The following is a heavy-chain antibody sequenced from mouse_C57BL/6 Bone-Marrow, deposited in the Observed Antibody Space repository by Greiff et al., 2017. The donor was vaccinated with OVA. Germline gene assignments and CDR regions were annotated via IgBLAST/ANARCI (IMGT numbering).Heavy chain of an antibody. CDR2: LYPGSGST. CDR3: ARTDDYASWFAY. D-gene: IGHD2-4*01. J-gene: IGHJ3*01. Sequence: VQLQQPGAELVKPGASVKMSCKASGYTFTSYWITWVKQRPGQGLEWIGDLYPGSGSTNYNEKFKSKATLTVDTSSSTAYMQLSSLTFEDSAVYYGARTDDYASWFAYGGQGTLVTVSA. CDR1: GYTFTSYW. V-gene: IGHV1-55*01.